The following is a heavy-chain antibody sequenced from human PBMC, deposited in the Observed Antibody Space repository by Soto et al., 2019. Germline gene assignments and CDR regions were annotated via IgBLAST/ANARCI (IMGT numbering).Heavy chain of an antibody. Sequence: EVKLVESGGGLVQPGGSLRLSCAASGFSLSTYSMNWVRQAPGKGLEWLSYISSSTKTIFYADSVKGRFTISRDSANNSLYLQINSLRDEDTAVYFCARGLGWRRGPFDCWGQGTLVAVS. CDR1: GFSLSTYS. J-gene: IGHJ4*02. D-gene: IGHD2-21*01. CDR3: ARGLGWRRGPFDC. CDR2: ISSSTKTI. V-gene: IGHV3-48*02.